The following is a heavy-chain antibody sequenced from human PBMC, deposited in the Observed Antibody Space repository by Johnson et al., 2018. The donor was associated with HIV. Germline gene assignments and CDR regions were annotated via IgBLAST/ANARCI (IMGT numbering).Heavy chain of an antibody. J-gene: IGHJ3*02. CDR3: AKRAQLGTAWYVNAFDI. D-gene: IGHD3-16*01. V-gene: IGHV3-30*02. CDR1: GFTFRSYG. CDR2: IRYDGSDK. Sequence: QMQLVESGGGVVQPGGSLRLSCAASGFTFRSYGMHWVRQAPGKGLEWVAFIRYDGSDKYYADSVKGRFTISRDNSKNTLYLQMNSLRAEDTAVYYCAKRAQLGTAWYVNAFDIWGQGTMVTVSS.